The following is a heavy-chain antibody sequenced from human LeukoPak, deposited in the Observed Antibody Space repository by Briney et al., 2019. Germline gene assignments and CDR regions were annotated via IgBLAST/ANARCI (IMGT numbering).Heavy chain of an antibody. CDR1: GGSISSSTFY. V-gene: IGHV4-39*01. Sequence: PSETLSLTCTVSGGSISSSTFYWGWIRQPPGKGLEWIGSTSYSGATYYNPSLKSRVTISVDTSKNHFSLRLTSVTAADTAVYYCARQTGSGLFILPGGQGTLVTVSS. CDR2: TSYSGAT. J-gene: IGHJ4*02. D-gene: IGHD3/OR15-3a*01. CDR3: ARQTGSGLFILP.